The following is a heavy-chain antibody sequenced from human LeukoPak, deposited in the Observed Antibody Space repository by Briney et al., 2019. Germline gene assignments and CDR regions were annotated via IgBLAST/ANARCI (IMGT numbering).Heavy chain of an antibody. J-gene: IGHJ4*02. V-gene: IGHV3-23*01. CDR2: ISGSGGNT. Sequence: GGSLRLSCAASGFTFNSYAMSWVRRAPGKGLEWVSVISGSGGNTYYADSVKGRFTMSRDNSKNTLYLQMNSLRAEDTAVYFCAKTVSGSHSYQGGDYWGQGTLVTVST. D-gene: IGHD3-16*02. CDR3: AKTVSGSHSYQGGDY. CDR1: GFTFNSYA.